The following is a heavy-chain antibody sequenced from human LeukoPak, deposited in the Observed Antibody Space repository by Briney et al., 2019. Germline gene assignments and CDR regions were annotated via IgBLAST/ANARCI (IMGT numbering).Heavy chain of an antibody. J-gene: IGHJ1*01. Sequence: PSGTLSLTCAVSGGSISSTNWWSWVRQPPGKGLEWIGEIYHSGSTNYNPPLKSRVTISVDKSKNQFSLKLSSVTAADTAMYYCAREGYFGSGSYYNVLWGQGTLVTVSS. D-gene: IGHD3-10*01. V-gene: IGHV4-4*02. CDR1: GGSISSTNW. CDR2: IYHSGST. CDR3: AREGYFGSGSYYNVL.